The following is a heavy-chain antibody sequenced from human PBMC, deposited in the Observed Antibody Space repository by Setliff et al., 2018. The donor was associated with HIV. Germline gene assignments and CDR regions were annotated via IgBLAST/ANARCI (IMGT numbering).Heavy chain of an antibody. CDR2: IYTSGST. V-gene: IGHV4-61*02. CDR1: GGSISSGNYY. CDR3: ARFVFGSGYYFDY. D-gene: IGHD3-22*01. Sequence: SETLSLTCTVSGGSISSGNYYWGWIRQPAGKGLEWIGRIYTSGSTNYNPSLKSRVTISVDTSKNQFSLKLSSVTAADTAVYYCARFVFGSGYYFDYWGQGTLVTVSS. J-gene: IGHJ4*02.